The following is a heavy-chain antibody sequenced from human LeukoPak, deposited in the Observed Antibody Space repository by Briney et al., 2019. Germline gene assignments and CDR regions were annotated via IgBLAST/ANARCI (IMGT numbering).Heavy chain of an antibody. D-gene: IGHD4-17*01. CDR1: GGSISNDRYY. CDR3: ARVRLALRSPGL. CDR2: VYHSGSS. V-gene: IGHV4-39*02. J-gene: IGHJ4*02. Sequence: PSETLSLTCSVSGGSISNDRYYWGWIRQPPGKALEWIGGVYHSGSSYYNPSLKSRITTISVDTSRNQFYLKLSSVTAADTAVYYCARVRLALRSPGLWGQGTLVTVSS.